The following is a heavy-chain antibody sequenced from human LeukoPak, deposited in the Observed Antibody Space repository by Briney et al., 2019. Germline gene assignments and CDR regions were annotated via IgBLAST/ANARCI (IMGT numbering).Heavy chain of an antibody. CDR1: GYTFTGYY. V-gene: IGHV1-2*02. Sequence: ASVKVSCKASGYTFTGYYMHWVRQAPGQGLEWMGWINPNSGGTNYAQKFQGRVTMTRNTSISTAYMELSSLRSEDTAVYYCARAATGDFAFDIWGQGTMVTVSS. J-gene: IGHJ3*02. CDR2: INPNSGGT. D-gene: IGHD7-27*01. CDR3: ARAATGDFAFDI.